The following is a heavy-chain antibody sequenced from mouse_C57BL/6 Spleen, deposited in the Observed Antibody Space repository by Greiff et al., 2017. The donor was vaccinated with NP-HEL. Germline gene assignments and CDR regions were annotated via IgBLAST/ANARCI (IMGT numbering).Heavy chain of an antibody. CDR1: GYTFTSYD. CDR3: ARRGHYDYLLAMDY. Sequence: VQLQQSGPELVKPGASVKLSCKASGYTFTSYDINWVKQRPGQGLEWIGWIYPRDGSTKYNEKFKGKATLTVDTSSSTAYMGLHSLTAEDSAVYFCARRGHYDYLLAMDYWGQGTSVTVSS. J-gene: IGHJ4*01. CDR2: IYPRDGST. D-gene: IGHD2-4*01. V-gene: IGHV1-85*01.